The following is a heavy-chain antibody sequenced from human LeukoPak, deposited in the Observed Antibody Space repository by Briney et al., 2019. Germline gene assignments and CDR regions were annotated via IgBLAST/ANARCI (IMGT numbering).Heavy chain of an antibody. Sequence: GRSLRLSCAASGFTFRSYAMSWVRQAPGKGLEWVSTISDSGGNTYYADSVKGLFTISRDNSKNTLYLEMNSLRAEDTAVYYCAKNVKQQLVRHAFDIWGQGTMVTVSS. CDR1: GFTFRSYA. V-gene: IGHV3-23*01. CDR2: ISDSGGNT. J-gene: IGHJ3*02. D-gene: IGHD6-13*01. CDR3: AKNVKQQLVRHAFDI.